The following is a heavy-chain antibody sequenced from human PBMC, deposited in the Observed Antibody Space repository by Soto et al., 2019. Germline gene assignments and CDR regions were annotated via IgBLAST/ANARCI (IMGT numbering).Heavy chain of an antibody. J-gene: IGHJ4*02. Sequence: ASVKVSCKASGYTFTGYYIHWVRQAPGQGLEWMGWINPNSGGTNYAQKFQGRVTMTRDTSISTAYMELSRLRSDDTAVYYCARDHNYYDSSGHSYWGQGTLVTVYS. CDR2: INPNSGGT. CDR3: ARDHNYYDSSGHSY. V-gene: IGHV1-2*02. D-gene: IGHD3-22*01. CDR1: GYTFTGYY.